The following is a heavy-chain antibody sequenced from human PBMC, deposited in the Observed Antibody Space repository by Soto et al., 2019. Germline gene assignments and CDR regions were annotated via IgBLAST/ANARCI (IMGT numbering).Heavy chain of an antibody. D-gene: IGHD3-22*01. V-gene: IGHV4-39*07. J-gene: IGHJ5*02. CDR1: GGSVSSSSYS. Sequence: PSETLSLTCTVSGGSVSSSSYSWGWIRQSPGKGLEWIGTIYSSENTYYNPSLLSRVTISVDTSKNQFSLKLSSVTAADTAVYYCARDFGYDSSGYYKNWFDPWGQGTLVTVSS. CDR2: IYSSENT. CDR3: ARDFGYDSSGYYKNWFDP.